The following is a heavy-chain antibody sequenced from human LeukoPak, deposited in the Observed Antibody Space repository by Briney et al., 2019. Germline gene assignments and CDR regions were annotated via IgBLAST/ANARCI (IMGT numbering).Heavy chain of an antibody. V-gene: IGHV3-43D*04. CDR2: ITWDGVTT. D-gene: IGHD3-22*01. CDR1: GFTFDDYG. CDR3: ARDFHRRYYDSSGYNAFDI. Sequence: GGSLRLSCAASGFTFDDYGMHWVRQAPGKGLEWVSLITWDGVTTYYADSVKGRFTISRDNAKNSLYLQMNSLRAEDTAVYYCARDFHRRYYDSSGYNAFDIWGQGTMVTVSS. J-gene: IGHJ3*02.